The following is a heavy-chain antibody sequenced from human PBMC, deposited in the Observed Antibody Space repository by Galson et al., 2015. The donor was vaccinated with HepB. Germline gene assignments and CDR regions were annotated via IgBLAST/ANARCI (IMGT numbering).Heavy chain of an antibody. V-gene: IGHV1-46*04. J-gene: IGHJ4*02. CDR2: INSRGFST. D-gene: IGHD1-1*01. CDR1: GYTFTNYY. Sequence: SVKVSCKASGYTFTNYYLHWVRQAPGQGLEWMGIINSRGFSTNYAQNLQGRVTMTRDTSTSTVYMELRSLRSEDTAVYYCARGGSENDSFYYFDYWGQGTLVTVSS. CDR3: ARGGSENDSFYYFDY.